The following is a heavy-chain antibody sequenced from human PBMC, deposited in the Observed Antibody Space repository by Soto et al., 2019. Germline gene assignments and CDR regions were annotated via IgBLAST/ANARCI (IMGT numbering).Heavy chain of an antibody. D-gene: IGHD5-18*01. Sequence: SETLSLTCAVYGGSFSGYYWSWIRQPPGKGLEWIGEINHSGSTNYNPSLKSRVTISVDTSKNQFSLKLSSVTAADTAVYYCARRGYSYGYGPTYYYGMDVWGQGTTVTVSS. CDR3: ARRGYSYGYGPTYYYGMDV. CDR1: GGSFSGYY. J-gene: IGHJ6*02. V-gene: IGHV4-34*01. CDR2: INHSGST.